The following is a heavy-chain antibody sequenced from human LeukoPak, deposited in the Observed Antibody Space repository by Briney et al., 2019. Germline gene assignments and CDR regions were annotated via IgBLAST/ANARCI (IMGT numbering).Heavy chain of an antibody. CDR2: ISYDGNNK. D-gene: IGHD1-26*01. CDR1: GFTFNSYA. V-gene: IGHV3-30-3*01. CDR3: ARDGIAVTYYYYYMDV. J-gene: IGHJ6*03. Sequence: QTGGSLRLSCAASGFTFNSYAVHWVRQAPGKGLEWVSVISYDGNNKYFADSVKGRFTISRDNSKNTLYLQMNSLRAEDTAVYYCARDGIAVTYYYYYMDVWGTGTTVTVSS.